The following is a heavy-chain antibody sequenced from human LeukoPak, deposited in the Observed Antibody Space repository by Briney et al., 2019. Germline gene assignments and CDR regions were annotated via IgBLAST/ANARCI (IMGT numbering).Heavy chain of an antibody. J-gene: IGHJ5*02. Sequence: GGSLRLSCAASGFTFSDYYMSWIRQAPGKGLEWVSYISSSGSTIYYADSVKGRFTISRDNAKNSLYLQMNSLRAEDTAVYYCARAAALKISYWFDPWGQGTLVTVSS. CDR2: ISSSGSTI. V-gene: IGHV3-11*01. CDR3: ARAAALKISYWFDP. CDR1: GFTFSDYY. D-gene: IGHD3-9*01.